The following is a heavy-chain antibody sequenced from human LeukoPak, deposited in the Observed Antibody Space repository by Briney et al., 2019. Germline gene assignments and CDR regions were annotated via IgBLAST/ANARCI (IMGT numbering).Heavy chain of an antibody. Sequence: ASVKVSCKASGYTFTSYDINWVRQATGQGLEWMGWMNPNSGNTGYAQKLQGRVTITRNTSISTAYMELSSLRSEDTAVYYCARGVKYTDPKVNAFDIWGQGTMVTVSS. CDR1: GYTFTSYD. D-gene: IGHD5-18*01. CDR2: MNPNSGNT. V-gene: IGHV1-8*03. J-gene: IGHJ3*02. CDR3: ARGVKYTDPKVNAFDI.